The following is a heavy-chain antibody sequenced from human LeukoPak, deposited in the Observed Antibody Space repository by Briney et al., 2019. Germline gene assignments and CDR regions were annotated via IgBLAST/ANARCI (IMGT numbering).Heavy chain of an antibody. CDR1: GFTMDDDA. Sequence: GGSLRLSCAASGFTMDDDARHGVRQAAGKGGEWGSFISLYSVITYYTASMNGRFTISRDNSKTSLYLQMNSLSTEDTALYYCAKAAGRLAYNYLNSWGQGTLVTVSS. D-gene: IGHD5-24*01. CDR3: AKAAGRLAYNYLNS. CDR2: ISLYSVIT. J-gene: IGHJ4*02. V-gene: IGHV3-43D*03.